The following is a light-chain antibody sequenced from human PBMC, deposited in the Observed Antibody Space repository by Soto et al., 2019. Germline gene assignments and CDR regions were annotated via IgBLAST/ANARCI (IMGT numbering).Light chain of an antibody. J-gene: IGLJ1*01. V-gene: IGLV2-14*01. Sequence: SALTQPASVSGSPGQSITISCTGTRSDVGGYNYVSWYQQQSGKAPKLMIHEVSNRPSGVSNRFSGSKSGNTASLTISGLQAEDEADYYCSSYTSSRAYVFGIGTKVTVL. CDR3: SSYTSSRAYV. CDR2: EVS. CDR1: RSDVGGYNY.